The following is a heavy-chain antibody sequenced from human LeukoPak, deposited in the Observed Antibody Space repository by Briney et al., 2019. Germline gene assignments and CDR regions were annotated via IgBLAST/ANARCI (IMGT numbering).Heavy chain of an antibody. Sequence: PSETLSLPCAVYGGSFSGYYWSWIRQPPGKGLEWIGEINHSGSTNYNPSLKSRVTISVDTSKNQFSLELSSVTAADTAVYYCARGGMATITPFDYWGQGTLVTVSS. D-gene: IGHD5-24*01. CDR1: GGSFSGYY. J-gene: IGHJ4*02. V-gene: IGHV4-34*01. CDR2: INHSGST. CDR3: ARGGMATITPFDY.